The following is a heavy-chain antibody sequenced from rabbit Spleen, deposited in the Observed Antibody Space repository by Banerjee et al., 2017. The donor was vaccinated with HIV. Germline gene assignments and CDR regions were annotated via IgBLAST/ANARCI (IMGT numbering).Heavy chain of an antibody. J-gene: IGHJ4*01. CDR1: GFTLSGYW. V-gene: IGHV1S40*01. Sequence: QSLEESGGDLVKPEGSLTLTCTASGFTLSGYWMCWVRQAPGKGLEWIACIYGGSSGSTYYASWAKGRFTISKTASTTVTLQMTSLTAADTATYFCARNIDNGYSANFDLWGPGTLVTVS. CDR2: IYGGSSGST. CDR3: ARNIDNGYSANFDL. D-gene: IGHD1-1*01.